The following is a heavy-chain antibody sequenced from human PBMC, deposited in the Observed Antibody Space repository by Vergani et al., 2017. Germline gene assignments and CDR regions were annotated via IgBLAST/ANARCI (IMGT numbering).Heavy chain of an antibody. J-gene: IGHJ6*02. V-gene: IGHV3-21*01. Sequence: EVQLVESGGGLVKRGGSLRLSCAASGFTFSSYSMNWVRQAPGKGLEWVSSISSSSSYIYYADSVKGRFTISRDNAKNSLYLQMNSLRAEDTAVYYCASSSHYDDYYGMDVWGQGTTVTVSS. D-gene: IGHD6-6*01. CDR3: ASSSHYDDYYGMDV. CDR2: ISSSSSYI. CDR1: GFTFSSYS.